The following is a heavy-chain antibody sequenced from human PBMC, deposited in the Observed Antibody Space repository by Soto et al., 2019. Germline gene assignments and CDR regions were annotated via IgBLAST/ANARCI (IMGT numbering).Heavy chain of an antibody. V-gene: IGHV1-8*02. Sequence: ASVKVSCKASGYTFTGYYMHWVRQAPGQGLEWMGWMNPNSGNTGYAQKFQGRVTMTRNTSISTAYMELSSLRSEDTAVYYCALSYINWSPLYYYYGMDVWGQGTTVTSP. D-gene: IGHD1-1*01. CDR2: MNPNSGNT. CDR3: ALSYINWSPLYYYYGMDV. J-gene: IGHJ6*02. CDR1: GYTFTGYY.